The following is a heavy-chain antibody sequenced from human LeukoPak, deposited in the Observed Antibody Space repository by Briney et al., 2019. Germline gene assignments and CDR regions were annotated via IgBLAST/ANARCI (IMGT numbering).Heavy chain of an antibody. D-gene: IGHD3-10*01. CDR3: ARRRLMGYGSNWFDP. CDR2: IKQDGSEK. Sequence: GGSLRLSCAASGFTFSSYWMSWVRQAPGKGLEWVANIKQDGSEKYYVDPVKGRFTISRDNAKNSLYLQMNSLRAEDTAVYYCARRRLMGYGSNWFDPWGQGTLVTVSS. V-gene: IGHV3-7*01. CDR1: GFTFSSYW. J-gene: IGHJ5*02.